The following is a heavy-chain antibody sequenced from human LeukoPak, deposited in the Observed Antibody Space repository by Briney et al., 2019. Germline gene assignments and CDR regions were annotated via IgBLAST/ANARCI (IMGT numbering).Heavy chain of an antibody. CDR3: XRXEDXSGRYYHYMDV. CDR2: IYHSGSTT. Sequence: PSETLSLTCTVSGGSVSGSTYYWNWIRQPPGKGLEWIGYIYHSGSTTNYNPSLKSRATITVDTSKNQFSLKLNYVTAADTAVYYCXRXEDXSGRYYHYMDVWGKGTTVTVSS. J-gene: IGHJ6*03. D-gene: IGHD3-22*01. V-gene: IGHV4-61*01. CDR1: GGSVSGSTYY.